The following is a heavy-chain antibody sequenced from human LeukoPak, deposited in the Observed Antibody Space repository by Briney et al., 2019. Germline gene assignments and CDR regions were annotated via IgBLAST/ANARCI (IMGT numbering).Heavy chain of an antibody. Sequence: SETLSLTCTVSGGSISGSSYSWDWIRQPPGKGLEWLGSIYYSGSTYYNPSLKSRVTISVDTSKNQFSLKLSSVTAADTAVYYCATRYYDYVWGSYRIFDYWGQGTLVTVSS. V-gene: IGHV4-39*01. D-gene: IGHD3-16*02. J-gene: IGHJ4*02. CDR2: IYYSGST. CDR3: ATRYYDYVWGSYRIFDY. CDR1: GGSISGSSYS.